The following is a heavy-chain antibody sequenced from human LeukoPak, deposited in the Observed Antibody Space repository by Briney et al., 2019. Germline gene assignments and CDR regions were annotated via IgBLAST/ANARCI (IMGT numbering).Heavy chain of an antibody. CDR1: GGSISSGSYY. Sequence: PSQTLSLTCTVSGGSISSGSYYWSWMRQPAGKGLEWIGRIYTSGSTNYNPSLKSRVTISVDTSNSQLSLKLNSVTAADTAVYYCARGRRVDAAMLSDWGRGTRVTESS. D-gene: IGHD5-18*01. CDR2: IYTSGST. V-gene: IGHV4-61*02. CDR3: ARGRRVDAAMLSD. J-gene: IGHJ4*02.